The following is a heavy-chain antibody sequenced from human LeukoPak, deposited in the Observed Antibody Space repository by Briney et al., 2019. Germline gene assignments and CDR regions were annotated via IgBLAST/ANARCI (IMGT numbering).Heavy chain of an antibody. CDR3: AREAFDCSSTSCYKNLDY. Sequence: GGSLRLSCAASGFTFSSYRMSWVRQAPGKGLEWVANIKQDGSEKYYVDSVKGRFTISRDNSKNTLYLQMNSLRAEDTAVYYCAREAFDCSSTSCYKNLDYWGQGTLVTVSS. CDR1: GFTFSSYR. V-gene: IGHV3-7*01. CDR2: IKQDGSEK. J-gene: IGHJ4*02. D-gene: IGHD2-2*02.